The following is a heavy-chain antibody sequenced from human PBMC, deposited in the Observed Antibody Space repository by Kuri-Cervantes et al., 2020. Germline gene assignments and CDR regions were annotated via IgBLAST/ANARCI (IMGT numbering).Heavy chain of an antibody. J-gene: IGHJ6*02. CDR2: ISGSGGST. D-gene: IGHD2-15*01. CDR3: ARDCSSAAEGCAYGMDV. V-gene: IGHV3-23*01. Sequence: GGSLRLSCAASGFTFSSYAMSWVRQAPGKGLEWVSAISGSGGSTYYADSVKGRFTISRDNSKNTLYLQMNSLRAGDTAVYYCARDCSSAAEGCAYGMDVWGQGTTVTVSS. CDR1: GFTFSSYA.